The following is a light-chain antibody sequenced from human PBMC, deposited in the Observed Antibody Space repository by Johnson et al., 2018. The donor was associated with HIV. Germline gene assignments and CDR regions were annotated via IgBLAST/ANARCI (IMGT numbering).Light chain of an antibody. CDR2: DNN. V-gene: IGLV1-51*01. CDR1: SSNIGNNY. Sequence: LTQPPSVSAAPGQKVTISCSGSSSNIGNNYVSWYQQNPGRAPKLLIYDNNKRPSGIPDRFSGSKSGTSATLGITGLQTGDEADYYCGTWDTSLRVGFFGTGTKVTVL. CDR3: GTWDTSLRVGF. J-gene: IGLJ1*01.